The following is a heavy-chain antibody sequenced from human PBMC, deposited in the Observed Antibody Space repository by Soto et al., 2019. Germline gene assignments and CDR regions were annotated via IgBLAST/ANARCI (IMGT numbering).Heavy chain of an antibody. Sequence: PSETLSLTCTVSGGSISSYYWSWIRQPPGKGLEWIGYIYYSGSTNYNPSLKSRVTISVDTSKNQFSLKLSSVTAADTAVYYCPREGPDAFDIWGQGTMLTVSS. J-gene: IGHJ3*02. V-gene: IGHV4-59*01. CDR1: GGSISSYY. CDR3: PREGPDAFDI. CDR2: IYYSGST.